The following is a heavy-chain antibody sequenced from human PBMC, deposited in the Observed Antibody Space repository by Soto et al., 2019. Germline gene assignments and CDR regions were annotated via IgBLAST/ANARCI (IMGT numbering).Heavy chain of an antibody. V-gene: IGHV1-69*13. J-gene: IGHJ4*02. CDR2: IIPIFGTA. D-gene: IGHD5-18*01. CDR3: ARGGSYGSFCFDY. CDR1: GGTFSSYA. Sequence: SVKVSCKASGGTFSSYAISWVRQAPGQGLEWMGGIIPIFGTANYAQKFQGRVTITADESTSTAYMELSSLRSEDTAVYYCARGGSYGSFCFDYWGQGTLVTVSS.